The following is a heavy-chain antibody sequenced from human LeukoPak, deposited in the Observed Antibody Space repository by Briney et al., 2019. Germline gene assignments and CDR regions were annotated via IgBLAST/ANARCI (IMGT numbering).Heavy chain of an antibody. J-gene: IGHJ6*03. Sequence: PSETLSLTCTVSGGSISSYYWSWIRQPAGKGLEWIGRIYTSGSTNYNPSLKSRVTMSVDTSKNQFSLKLSSVTAADTAVYHCAGKDCSGGSCYPSYYYYMAVWGKGTTVTVSS. CDR2: IYTSGST. CDR1: GGSISSYY. D-gene: IGHD2-15*01. V-gene: IGHV4-4*07. CDR3: AGKDCSGGSCYPSYYYYMAV.